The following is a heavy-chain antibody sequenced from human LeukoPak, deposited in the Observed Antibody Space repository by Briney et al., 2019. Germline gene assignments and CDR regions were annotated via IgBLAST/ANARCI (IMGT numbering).Heavy chain of an antibody. Sequence: AGGSLRLSCAASGFTFSSYAMSWVRQAPGKGLEWVSAISGSGGSTYYADSVKGRFTISRDNSKNTLYLQMNSLRAEDTAVYYCAKDHLPNFMTPFDYWDQGTLVTVSS. CDR3: AKDHLPNFMTPFDY. CDR1: GFTFSSYA. D-gene: IGHD2-15*01. J-gene: IGHJ4*02. CDR2: ISGSGGST. V-gene: IGHV3-23*01.